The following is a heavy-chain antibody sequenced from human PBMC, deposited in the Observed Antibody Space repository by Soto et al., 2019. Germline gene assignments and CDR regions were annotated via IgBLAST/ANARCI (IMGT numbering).Heavy chain of an antibody. V-gene: IGHV3-7*01. CDR3: AREDGDSAYYYYYGMDV. Sequence: PGGSLRLSCAASGFTFNRYCMSWVRQAPGKGLEWVANIKEDGSEQYYADSVKGRFTISRDNAKNSLYLQMNSLRDEDTAVYYCAREDGDSAYYYYYGMDVWGQGTTVTVSS. J-gene: IGHJ6*02. CDR1: GFTFNRYC. D-gene: IGHD4-17*01. CDR2: IKEDGSEQ.